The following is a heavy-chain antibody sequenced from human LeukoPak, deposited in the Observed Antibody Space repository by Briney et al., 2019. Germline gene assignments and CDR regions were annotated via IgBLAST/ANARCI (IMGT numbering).Heavy chain of an antibody. CDR3: ARDRQQLASFDY. D-gene: IGHD6-13*01. CDR2: ISYDGSNK. CDR1: GFTFSSYA. J-gene: IGHJ4*02. Sequence: GGSLRLSCAVSGFTFSSYAMHWVRQAPGKGLEWVAVISYDGSNKYYADSVKGRFTISRDNSKNTLYLQMNSLRAEDTAVYYCARDRQQLASFDYWGQGTLVTVSS. V-gene: IGHV3-30-3*01.